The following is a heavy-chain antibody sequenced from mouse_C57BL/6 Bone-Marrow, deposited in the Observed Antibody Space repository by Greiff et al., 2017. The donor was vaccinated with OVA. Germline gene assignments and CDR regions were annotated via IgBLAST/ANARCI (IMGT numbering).Heavy chain of an antibody. V-gene: IGHV1-64*01. CDR1: GYTFTSYW. Sequence: QVQLQQPGAELVKPGASVKLSCKASGYTFTSYWMHWVKQRPGQGLEWIGMIHPNSGSTNYNEKFTSKATLTVYKSASTADMQLSSLTSEDAAVDYCPIGPWYCDVWGTGTTVTVSS. D-gene: IGHD2-14*01. J-gene: IGHJ1*03. CDR3: PIGPWYCDV. CDR2: IHPNSGST.